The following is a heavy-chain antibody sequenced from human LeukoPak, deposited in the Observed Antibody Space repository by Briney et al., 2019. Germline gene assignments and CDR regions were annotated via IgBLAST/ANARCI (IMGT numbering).Heavy chain of an antibody. D-gene: IGHD4-23*01. CDR1: GFTFRVYD. J-gene: IGHJ6*02. CDR2: IWYDGSNK. V-gene: IGHV3-33*08. Sequence: GGSLRLSCAASGFTFRVYDMTWVRQAPGKGLEWVAVIWYDGSNKYYADSVKGRFTISRDNSKNTLYLQMNSLRAEDTAVYYCAFSFGNPPYGMDVWGQGTTVTVSS. CDR3: AFSFGNPPYGMDV.